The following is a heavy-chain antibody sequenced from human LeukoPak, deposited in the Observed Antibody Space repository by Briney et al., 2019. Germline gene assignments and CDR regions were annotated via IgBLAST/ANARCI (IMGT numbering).Heavy chain of an antibody. CDR2: FDPEDGET. D-gene: IGHD2-15*01. J-gene: IGHJ4*02. CDR1: GYTLNELS. CDR3: ATDRSCPDSGGSCYSEVY. V-gene: IGHV1-24*01. Sequence: ASVKVSCKVSGYTLNELSMHWVRRAPGKGLEWMGGFDPEDGETIYAQKFQGRVTKTEDTSTDTAYMELSSLRSEDTAVYYCATDRSCPDSGGSCYSEVYWGQGTLVTVSS.